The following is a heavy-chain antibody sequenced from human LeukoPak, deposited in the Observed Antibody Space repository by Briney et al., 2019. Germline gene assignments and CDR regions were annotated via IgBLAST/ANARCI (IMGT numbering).Heavy chain of an antibody. CDR2: IKQDGSEK. D-gene: IGHD3-16*02. V-gene: IGHV3-7*01. J-gene: IGHJ6*03. CDR1: GFTFSSYW. CDR3: ARDHHHRLWDDYYYYMDV. Sequence: PGGSLRLSCAASGFTFSSYWMSWVRQAPGKGLEWVANIKQDGSEKYYVDSVKGRSTISRDNAKNSLYLQMNSLRAEDTAVYYCARDHHHRLWDDYYYYMDVWGKGTTVTISS.